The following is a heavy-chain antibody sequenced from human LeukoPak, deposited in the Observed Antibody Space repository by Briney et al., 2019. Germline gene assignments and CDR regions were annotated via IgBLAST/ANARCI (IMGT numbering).Heavy chain of an antibody. Sequence: SETLSLTCTVSGGSISSYYWSWIRQPPGKGLEWIGYIYYSGSANYNPSLKSRVTISVDTSKNQFSLKLSSVTAADTAVYYCASRDGYNGSFDYWGQGTLVTVSS. CDR2: IYYSGSA. CDR1: GGSISSYY. V-gene: IGHV4-59*01. J-gene: IGHJ4*02. D-gene: IGHD5-24*01. CDR3: ASRDGYNGSFDY.